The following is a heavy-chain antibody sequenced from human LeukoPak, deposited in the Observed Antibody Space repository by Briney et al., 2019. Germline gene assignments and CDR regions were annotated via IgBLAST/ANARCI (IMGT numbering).Heavy chain of an antibody. V-gene: IGHV3-13*01. Sequence: GGALRHSSGPSGVTSRNYDMRGGRHGPGKGRGWVSTLFVGGDTYYPGPVKGRFTISREKAKTCLYLQMNRLRAGDTAVYYCARGEFYGSGSYLFDYWGQGTLVTVSS. D-gene: IGHD3-10*01. CDR3: ARGEFYGSGSYLFDY. CDR1: GVTSRNYD. J-gene: IGHJ4*02. CDR2: LFVGGDT.